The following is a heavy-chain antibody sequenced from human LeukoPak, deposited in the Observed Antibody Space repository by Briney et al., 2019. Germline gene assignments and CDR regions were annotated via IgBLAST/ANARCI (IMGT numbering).Heavy chain of an antibody. CDR3: TTHYYGSGSYYNRWVYYYYYMDV. J-gene: IGHJ6*03. Sequence: PGGSLRLSCAASGFTFSSYSMNWVRQAPGKGLEWVGRIKSKTDGGTTDYAAPVKGRFTISRDDSKNTLYLQMNSLKTEDTAVYYCTTHYYGSGSYYNRWVYYYYYMDVWGKGTTVTVSS. CDR2: IKSKTDGGTT. D-gene: IGHD3-10*01. CDR1: GFTFSSYS. V-gene: IGHV3-15*01.